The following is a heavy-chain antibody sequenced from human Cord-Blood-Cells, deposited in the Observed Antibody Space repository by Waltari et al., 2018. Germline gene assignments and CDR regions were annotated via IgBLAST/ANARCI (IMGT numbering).Heavy chain of an antibody. J-gene: IGHJ6*02. V-gene: IGHV4-59*01. D-gene: IGHD3-10*01. Sequence: QVQLQESGPGLVKPSETLSLTCTVSGGSISSYYWSWIRQPPGKGLEWIGYIYYSGSTNYNPSLKSRVTRSVDTSKNQFSLKLSSVTAADTAVYYCARAGSGSYYYYYGMDVWGQGTTVTVSS. CDR1: GGSISSYY. CDR2: IYYSGST. CDR3: ARAGSGSYYYYYGMDV.